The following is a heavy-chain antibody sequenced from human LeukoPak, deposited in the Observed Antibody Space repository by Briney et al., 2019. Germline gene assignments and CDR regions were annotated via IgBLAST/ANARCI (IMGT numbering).Heavy chain of an antibody. CDR2: INHSGST. Sequence: KPSETLSLTCIVSGGSISSSSYYWSWIRQPPGKGLEWIGEINHSGSTNYNPSLKSRVTISVDTSKNQFSLKLSSVTAADTAVYYCARRPQLRFLEWLASPDNYGMDVWGQGTTVTVSS. CDR3: ARRPQLRFLEWLASPDNYGMDV. V-gene: IGHV4-39*07. D-gene: IGHD3-3*01. J-gene: IGHJ6*02. CDR1: GGSISSSSYY.